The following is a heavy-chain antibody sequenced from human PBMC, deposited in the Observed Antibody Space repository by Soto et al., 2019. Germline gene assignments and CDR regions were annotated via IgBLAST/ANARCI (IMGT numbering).Heavy chain of an antibody. J-gene: IGHJ6*02. Sequence: QVQLGESGGGVVQPGRSLRLSCAAAGFTFSSYGMHWVRQAPGKGLEWVAVITYDGSNKYYADSVKGRFTISRDNSKNTLYLQMNSLRAEDTAVYYCAKLQYMDIVATIVLGGMDVWGQGTTVTVSS. V-gene: IGHV3-30*18. CDR1: GFTFSSYG. CDR3: AKLQYMDIVATIVLGGMDV. CDR2: ITYDGSNK. D-gene: IGHD5-12*01.